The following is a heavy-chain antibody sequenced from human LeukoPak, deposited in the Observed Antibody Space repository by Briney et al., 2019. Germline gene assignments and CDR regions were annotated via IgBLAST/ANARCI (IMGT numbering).Heavy chain of an antibody. J-gene: IGHJ3*02. V-gene: IGHV3-30-3*01. D-gene: IGHD2-2*01. CDR2: ISYDGSNK. CDR1: GFTFSSYA. CDR3: AIVVVPAVVAGAFDI. Sequence: GGSLRLSCAASGFTFSSYAMHWVRQAPGKGLEWVAVISYDGSNKYYADSVKGRFTISRDSSKNTLYLQMNSLRAEDTAVYYCAIVVVPAVVAGAFDIWGQGTMVTVSS.